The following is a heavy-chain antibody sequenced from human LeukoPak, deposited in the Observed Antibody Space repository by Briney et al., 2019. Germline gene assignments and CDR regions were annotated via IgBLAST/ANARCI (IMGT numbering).Heavy chain of an antibody. J-gene: IGHJ4*02. CDR1: GFTFSSYW. V-gene: IGHV3-7*01. CDR2: IKQDGSEK. CDR3: AREGKGSYFDY. Sequence: GGSLRLSCAASGFTFSSYWMSWVRQAPGKGLECVANIKQDGSEKYYVDSVKGRFTISRDNAKNSLYLQMNSLRAEDTAVYYCAREGKGSYFDYWGQGTLVTVSS. D-gene: IGHD1-26*01.